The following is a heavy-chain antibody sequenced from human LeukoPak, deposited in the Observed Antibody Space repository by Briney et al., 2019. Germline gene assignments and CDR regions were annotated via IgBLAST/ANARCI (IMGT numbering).Heavy chain of an antibody. CDR2: IKQDGSEK. D-gene: IGHD6-19*01. Sequence: QSGGSLRLSCAASGFTFSSYAMSWVRQAPGKGLEWVANIKQDGSEKYYVDSVKGRFTISRDNAKNSLFLQMNSLRAEDTAVYYCASKQWLVSDFDYWGQGTLVTVSS. J-gene: IGHJ4*02. V-gene: IGHV3-7*01. CDR3: ASKQWLVSDFDY. CDR1: GFTFSSYA.